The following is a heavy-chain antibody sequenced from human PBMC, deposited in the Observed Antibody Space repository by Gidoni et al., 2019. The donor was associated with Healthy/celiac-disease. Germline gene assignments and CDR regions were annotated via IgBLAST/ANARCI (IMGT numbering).Heavy chain of an antibody. CDR1: GYTFTSYD. CDR3: ARVSGYSGYDYYYYYMDV. Sequence: QVQLVQSGAEVKKPGASVKVSCKASGYTFTSYDINWVRQATGQGLEWMGWLNTNRGNTGYAQKFQGRVTMTRNTSISTAYMELSSLRSEDTAVYYCARVSGYSGYDYYYYYMDVWGKGTTVTVSS. J-gene: IGHJ6*03. CDR2: LNTNRGNT. D-gene: IGHD5-12*01. V-gene: IGHV1-8*01.